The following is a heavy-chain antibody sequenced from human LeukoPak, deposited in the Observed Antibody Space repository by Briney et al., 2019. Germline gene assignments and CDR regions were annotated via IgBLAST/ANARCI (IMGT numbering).Heavy chain of an antibody. V-gene: IGHV3-74*01. CDR1: GFTFSSYW. CDR3: ARSLGYCSGIKCPFFIDI. CDR2: INSDGSST. Sequence: SGGSLRLSCAASGFTFSSYWMHWVRQAPGKGLVWVSRINSDGSSTSYADSVKGRFTISRDNAKNTLYLQMNSLRAEDTAVYYCARSLGYCSGIKCPFFIDIWGQGTMVTVSS. J-gene: IGHJ3*02. D-gene: IGHD2-15*01.